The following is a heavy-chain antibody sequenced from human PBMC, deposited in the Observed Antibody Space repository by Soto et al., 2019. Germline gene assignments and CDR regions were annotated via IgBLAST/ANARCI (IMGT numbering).Heavy chain of an antibody. CDR1: GDSLKNHY. CDR3: ARHSLLGYSGYDADDYYGMDV. Sequence: SETLSLTCSVSGDSLKNHYWAWIRHSPGTGLEWIGNIYDSGSTNYSPALKSRVSMSVDTSKNQFSLKLSSVTAADTAVYYCARHSLLGYSGYDADDYYGMDVWGQGTTVTVSS. V-gene: IGHV4-59*08. D-gene: IGHD5-12*01. J-gene: IGHJ6*02. CDR2: IYDSGST.